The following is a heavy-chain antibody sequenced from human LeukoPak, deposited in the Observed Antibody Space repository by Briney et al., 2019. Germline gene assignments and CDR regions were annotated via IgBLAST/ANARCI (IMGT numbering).Heavy chain of an antibody. CDR3: ARVAMVTIGYYFDY. Sequence: SETLSLTCTVSGGSISSYYWSWIRQPPGKGLEWIGYIYYSGSTNYNPSLKSRVTISVDTSKNQFSLKLSSVTAADTAVYYCARVAMVTIGYYFDYWGQGTLVTVSS. CDR1: GGSISSYY. CDR2: IYYSGST. V-gene: IGHV4-59*01. D-gene: IGHD4-17*01. J-gene: IGHJ4*02.